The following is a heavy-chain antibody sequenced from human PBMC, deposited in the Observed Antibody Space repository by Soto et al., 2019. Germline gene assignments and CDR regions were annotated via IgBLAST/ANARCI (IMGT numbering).Heavy chain of an antibody. V-gene: IGHV3-30*18. J-gene: IGHJ4*02. CDR2: ISYDGSST. D-gene: IGHD3-22*01. CDR3: AKDRASGYYYDSSGSFDY. CDR1: GFNFNSYG. Sequence: PGGSLRLSCAASGFNFNSYGMHWVRQAPGKGLEGVALISYDGSSTHYADSVKGRFTISRDNSKNTVYLQMNSLTAEDTAVYYCAKDRASGYYYDSSGSFDYWGQGTLVTVSS.